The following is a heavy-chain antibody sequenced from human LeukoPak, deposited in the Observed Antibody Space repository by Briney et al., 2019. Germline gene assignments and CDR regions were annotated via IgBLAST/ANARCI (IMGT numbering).Heavy chain of an antibody. V-gene: IGHV4-34*01. CDR1: GGSFSGYC. CDR2: INHSGST. D-gene: IGHD3-22*01. Sequence: PSETLSLTCAVYGGSFSGYCWSWIRQPPGKGLGWIGEINHSGSTNYNPSLKSRVTISVDTSKNQFSLKLSSVTAADTAVYYCARGLLVDYDSSGYFDYWGQGTLVTVSS. J-gene: IGHJ4*02. CDR3: ARGLLVDYDSSGYFDY.